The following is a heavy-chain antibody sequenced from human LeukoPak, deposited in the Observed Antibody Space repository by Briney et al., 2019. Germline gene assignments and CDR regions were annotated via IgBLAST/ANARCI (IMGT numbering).Heavy chain of an antibody. CDR3: ARQTGGVRATIRSSAGDY. J-gene: IGHJ4*02. Sequence: SETLSLTCTVSGGSISSSSYYWGWIRQPPGKGLEWIGSIYYSGSTYYNPSLKSRVTISVDTSKNQFSLKLSSVTAADTAVYYCARQTGGVRATIRSSAGDYWGQGTLVTVSS. D-gene: IGHD1-26*01. V-gene: IGHV4-39*01. CDR2: IYYSGST. CDR1: GGSISSSSYY.